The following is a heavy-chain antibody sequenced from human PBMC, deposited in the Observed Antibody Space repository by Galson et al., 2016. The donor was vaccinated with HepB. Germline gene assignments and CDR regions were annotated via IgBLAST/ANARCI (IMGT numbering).Heavy chain of an antibody. D-gene: IGHD4-17*01. CDR2: INQDGSEK. V-gene: IGHV3-7*01. Sequence: SLRLSCAASGFTFNFYLMSWVRQAPGKGLEWVANINQDGSEKSYMDSVKGRFTISRDNAKNSLYLQMNSLRAEDTAVDYCAKNFDDYVGDTFDMWGQGTMVTDSS. J-gene: IGHJ3*02. CDR1: GFTFNFYL. CDR3: AKNFDDYVGDTFDM.